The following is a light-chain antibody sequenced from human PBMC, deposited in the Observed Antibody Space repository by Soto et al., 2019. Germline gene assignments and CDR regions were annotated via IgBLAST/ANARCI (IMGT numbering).Light chain of an antibody. Sequence: EIVLTQSPGTLSLSPGETATLSCRASQSVTSSSLAWYQQKPGQAPRLLMYGASSRATGIPDRFSGSGSGTDFTLTITRLEPEDFTVYYCQQYNDWPPVWTFGQGAKVDI. CDR3: QQYNDWPPVWT. J-gene: IGKJ1*01. V-gene: IGKV3-20*01. CDR2: GAS. CDR1: QSVTSSS.